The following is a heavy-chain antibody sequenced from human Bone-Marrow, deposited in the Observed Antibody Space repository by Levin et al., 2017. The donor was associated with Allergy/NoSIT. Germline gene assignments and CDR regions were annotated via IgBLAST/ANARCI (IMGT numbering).Heavy chain of an antibody. CDR1: GFTFSSYA. Sequence: AGGSLRLSCAASGFTFSSYAMHWVRQAPGEGLQWVADISYNGVYIKYADSVTGRFTISRDKSKSTLDLQMNSLRVENTALYFSARRDQVGGDSSSAFDIWGQGTMVTVSS. V-gene: IGHV3-30-3*01. CDR2: ISYNGVYI. J-gene: IGHJ3*02. D-gene: IGHD2-21*01. CDR3: ARRDQVGGDSSSAFDI.